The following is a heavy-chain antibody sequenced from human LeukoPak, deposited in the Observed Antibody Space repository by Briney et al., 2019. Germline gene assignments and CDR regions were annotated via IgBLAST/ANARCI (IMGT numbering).Heavy chain of an antibody. J-gene: IGHJ4*02. CDR1: GGFISSYY. Sequence: SETLSLTCTVSGGFISSYYWSWIRQPPGKGLEWIGEINHSGSTNYNPSLKSRVTISVDTSKNQFSLKLSSVTAADTAVYYCASPFIAVAGTRGDYWGQGTLVTVSS. CDR2: INHSGST. D-gene: IGHD6-19*01. CDR3: ASPFIAVAGTRGDY. V-gene: IGHV4-34*01.